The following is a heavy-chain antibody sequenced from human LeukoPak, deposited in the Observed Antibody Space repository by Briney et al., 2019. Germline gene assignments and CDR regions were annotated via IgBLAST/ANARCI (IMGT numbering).Heavy chain of an antibody. J-gene: IGHJ4*02. D-gene: IGHD3-22*01. Sequence: PGGSLRLSCAASGFPFSTYWMSWVRQAPGKGLQWVANIKQDGREKYYVDSVKGRFTISRDNAKNSLYLQMNSLRAEDTAVYYCARAYFYYDSSGYYGDYWGQGTLVTVSS. V-gene: IGHV3-7*01. CDR1: GFPFSTYW. CDR3: ARAYFYYDSSGYYGDY. CDR2: IKQDGREK.